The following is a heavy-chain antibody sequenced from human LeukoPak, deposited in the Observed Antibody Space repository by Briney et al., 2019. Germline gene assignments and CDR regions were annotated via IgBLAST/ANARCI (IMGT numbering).Heavy chain of an antibody. Sequence: GGSLRLSCAASGFTFSSYSMKWVRQAPGKGLEWVSSISSSSSYTYYADSVKGRFTISRDNAKNSLYLQMNSLRAEDTAVYYCATLRGGSSSGFDYWGQGTLVTVSS. D-gene: IGHD6-6*01. CDR3: ATLRGGSSSGFDY. J-gene: IGHJ4*02. CDR1: GFTFSSYS. V-gene: IGHV3-21*01. CDR2: ISSSSSYT.